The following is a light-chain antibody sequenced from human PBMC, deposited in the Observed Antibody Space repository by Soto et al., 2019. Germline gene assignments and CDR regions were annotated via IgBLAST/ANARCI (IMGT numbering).Light chain of an antibody. CDR1: SSDVGAFNY. Sequence: QSALTQPASVSGSPGQAITISCSGTSSDVGAFNYVSWYQQHPGKAPKLMIYDVSNRPSGVSNRFSGSKSGNTASLTISGRRAEDEAEYYCNSYASNNPYVFGTGTQLTVL. CDR3: NSYASNNPYV. V-gene: IGLV2-14*03. CDR2: DVS. J-gene: IGLJ1*01.